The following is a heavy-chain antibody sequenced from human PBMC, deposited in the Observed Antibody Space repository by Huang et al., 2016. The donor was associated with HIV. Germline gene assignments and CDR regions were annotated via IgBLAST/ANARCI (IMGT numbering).Heavy chain of an antibody. CDR2: IREDGGER. D-gene: IGHD5-12*01. CDR1: GFKFDFYW. J-gene: IGHJ4*02. V-gene: IGHV3-7*01. CDR3: ARGGSGYDY. Sequence: EVQLGQSGGGLVQPGKSLPLSCAGSGFKFDFYWISWVRKAPGKGLEWVTNIREDGGERHYVGPVKGRFTISRDNAKNSVYLQSSGLYSLRVDDTAVYFCARGGSGYDYWGQGSLVTVSS.